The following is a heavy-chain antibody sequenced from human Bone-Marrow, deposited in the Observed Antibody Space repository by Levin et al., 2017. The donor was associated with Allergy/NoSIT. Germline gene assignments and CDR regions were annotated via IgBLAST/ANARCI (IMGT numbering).Heavy chain of an antibody. D-gene: IGHD5-18*01. CDR1: GGTFSSYA. CDR2: IIPIFGTA. V-gene: IGHV1-69*13. J-gene: IGHJ4*02. Sequence: SVKVSCKASGGTFSSYAISWVRQAPGQGLEWMGGIIPIFGTANYAQKFQGRVTITADESTSTAYMELSSLRSEDTAVYYCAAHLKWIQLWSPWAFDYWGQGTLVTVSS. CDR3: AAHLKWIQLWSPWAFDY.